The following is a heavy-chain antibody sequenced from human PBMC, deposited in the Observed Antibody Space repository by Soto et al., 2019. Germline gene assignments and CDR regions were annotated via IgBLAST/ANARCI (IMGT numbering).Heavy chain of an antibody. CDR2: ISYDGSNK. J-gene: IGHJ5*02. CDR1: GFTFSSYV. V-gene: IGHV3-30*03. Sequence: GGSLRLSCAASGFTFSSYVVHWVRQAPGKGLEWVAVISYDGSNKYYADSVKGRFTISRDNSKNTLYLQMNSLRAEDTAVYYCARAAGWFDPWGQGTLVTVSS. CDR3: ARAAGWFDP.